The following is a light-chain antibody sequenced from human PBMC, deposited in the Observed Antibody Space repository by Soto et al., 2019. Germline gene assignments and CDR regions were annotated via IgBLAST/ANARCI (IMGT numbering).Light chain of an antibody. V-gene: IGKV1-9*01. Sequence: IQLTHSPSSLSASVGDRVTITCRASQGISSYLAWYQQKPGKAPKLLIYAASTLQSGVPSRFSGSGSGTDFTLTISSLQPDDFATYYCQQLNSYPLTFGGGTKVDIK. CDR3: QQLNSYPLT. CDR1: QGISSY. J-gene: IGKJ4*01. CDR2: AAS.